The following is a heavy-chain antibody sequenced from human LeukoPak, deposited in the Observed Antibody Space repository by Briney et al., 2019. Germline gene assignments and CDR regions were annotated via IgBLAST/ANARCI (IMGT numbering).Heavy chain of an antibody. D-gene: IGHD2-2*01. CDR3: ARVRGCSSTSCSKSNWFDP. CDR1: GGSISSYY. CDR2: IYYSGST. J-gene: IGHJ5*02. Sequence: SETLSLTCTVSGGSISSYYWGWIRQPPGKGLEWIGYIYYSGSTNYNPSLKSRVTISVDTSKNQFSLKLSSVTAADTAVYYCARVRGCSSTSCSKSNWFDPWGQGTLVTVSS. V-gene: IGHV4-59*01.